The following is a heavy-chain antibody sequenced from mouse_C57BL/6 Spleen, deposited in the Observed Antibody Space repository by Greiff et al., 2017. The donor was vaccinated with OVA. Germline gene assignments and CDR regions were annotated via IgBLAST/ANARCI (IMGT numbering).Heavy chain of an antibody. Sequence: QVQLKESGAELARPGASVKMSCKASGYTFTSYTMHWVKQRPGQGLEWIGYINPSSGYTKYNQKFKDKATLTADKSSSTAYMQLSSLTSEDSAVYYCARGYYGSSYHFDYWGQGTTLTVSS. J-gene: IGHJ2*01. V-gene: IGHV1-4*01. CDR3: ARGYYGSSYHFDY. D-gene: IGHD1-1*01. CDR2: INPSSGYT. CDR1: GYTFTSYT.